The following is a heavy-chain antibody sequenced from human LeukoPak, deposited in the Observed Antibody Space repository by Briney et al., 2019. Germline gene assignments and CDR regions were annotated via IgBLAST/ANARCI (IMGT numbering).Heavy chain of an antibody. CDR1: GFTFSSYA. J-gene: IGHJ3*02. CDR3: ARPQRPYCSSTSCYSADAFDI. Sequence: PGGSLRLSCAASGFTFSSYAMHWVRQAPGKGLEWVAVISYDGSNKYYADSVKGRFTISRDNSKNTLYLQMNSLRAEDTAVYYCARPQRPYCSSTSCYSADAFDIWGQGTMVTVSS. D-gene: IGHD2-2*01. V-gene: IGHV3-30-3*01. CDR2: ISYDGSNK.